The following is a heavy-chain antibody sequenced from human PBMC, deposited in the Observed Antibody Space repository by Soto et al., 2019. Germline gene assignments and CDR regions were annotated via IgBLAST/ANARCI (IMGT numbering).Heavy chain of an antibody. CDR3: ARGGHAGFGVVSYYYMDV. J-gene: IGHJ6*03. CDR1: GGSFSGYY. D-gene: IGHD3-3*01. CDR2: INHSGST. Sequence: QVQLQQWGAGLLKPSETLSLTCAVYGGSFSGYYWSWIRQPPGKGLEWIGEINHSGSTNYNPSLKSRVTISVDTSKNQFSLKLSSVTAADTAVYYCARGGHAGFGVVSYYYMDVWGKGTTVTVSS. V-gene: IGHV4-34*01.